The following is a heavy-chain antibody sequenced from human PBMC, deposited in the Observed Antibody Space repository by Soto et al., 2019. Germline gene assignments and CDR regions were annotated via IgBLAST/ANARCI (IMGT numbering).Heavy chain of an antibody. J-gene: IGHJ4*02. V-gene: IGHV1-69*01. D-gene: IGHD6-13*01. CDR2: IIPIFGTP. CDR3: ALSSTSDY. Sequence: QVQLVQSGAEVKKPGSSVKVSCKPSGVTFSTYVINWVRQAPGQGLEWMGCIIPIFGTPNYARKFQDRVTITADESTSTAYMELSSLRSEDTAVYYCALSSTSDYWGQGTLVTVSS. CDR1: GVTFSTYV.